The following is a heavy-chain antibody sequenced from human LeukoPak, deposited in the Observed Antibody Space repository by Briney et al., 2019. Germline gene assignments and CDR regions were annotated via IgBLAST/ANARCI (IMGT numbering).Heavy chain of an antibody. J-gene: IGHJ3*02. CDR2: IYYSGST. D-gene: IGHD3-22*01. CDR1: GGSISSYY. CDR3: AREPYHNYYDSSGYGAFDI. Sequence: PSETLSLTCTVSGGSISSYYWSWIRQPPGKGLEWIGYIYYSGSTNYNPSLKSRVTISVDTSKNQFSLKLSSVTAADTAVYYCAREPYHNYYDSSGYGAFDIWGQGTKVTVSS. V-gene: IGHV4-59*12.